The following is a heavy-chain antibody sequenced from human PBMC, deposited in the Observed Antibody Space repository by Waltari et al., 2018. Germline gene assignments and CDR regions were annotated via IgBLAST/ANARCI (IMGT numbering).Heavy chain of an antibody. CDR2: IYSGGSGGNT. Sequence: EVQLVEPGGGLIQPGGSLRLSCAASGFTVSSNYMTWVRQAPGKGLEWVSVIYSGGSGGNTYYADSVKGRFTISRDNSKNTLYLQMNGLRAEDTAMYYCATDYDGNAYVAFDIWGQGTMVTVSS. V-gene: IGHV3-53*01. D-gene: IGHD3-22*01. CDR1: GFTVSSNY. J-gene: IGHJ3*02. CDR3: ATDYDGNAYVAFDI.